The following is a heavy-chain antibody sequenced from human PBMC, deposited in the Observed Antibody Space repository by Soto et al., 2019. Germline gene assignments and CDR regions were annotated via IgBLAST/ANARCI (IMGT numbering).Heavy chain of an antibody. V-gene: IGHV3-23*01. Sequence: GGSLRLSCAASGFTFNIYAMTWVRQAPGKGLEWVSYISASGGNTYYADSVKRRITISRDNSKNTLYLQMNSLRAEDTAVYYCAQDRNSGYGYFDYWGQGTLVTVSS. J-gene: IGHJ4*02. D-gene: IGHD5-12*01. CDR2: ISASGGNT. CDR3: AQDRNSGYGYFDY. CDR1: GFTFNIYA.